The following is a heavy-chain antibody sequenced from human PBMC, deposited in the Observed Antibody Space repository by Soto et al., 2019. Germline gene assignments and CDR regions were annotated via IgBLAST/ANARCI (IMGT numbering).Heavy chain of an antibody. V-gene: IGHV1-69*12. CDR3: ASPVATVYYYYGMDV. CDR2: IIPIFGTA. D-gene: IGHD2-21*02. Sequence: QVQLVQSGAEVKKPGSSVKVSCKASGGTFSSYAITWVRQAPGQGLEWMGGIIPIFGTADYAQKFQGRVTITADESTTTAYMELSSLRSEDTAVYYCASPVATVYYYYGMDVWGQGTTVTVSS. CDR1: GGTFSSYA. J-gene: IGHJ6*02.